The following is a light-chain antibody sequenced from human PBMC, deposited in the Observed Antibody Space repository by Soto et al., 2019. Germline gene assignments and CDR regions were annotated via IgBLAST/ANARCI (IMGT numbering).Light chain of an antibody. V-gene: IGKV3-11*01. CDR2: GVS. J-gene: IGKJ4*01. Sequence: IVLTQSPATLSLSPGERATLSCRARQTVSSYLSWYQHKPGQAPRLLIYGVSNRATGIPARFSGSGSGTDFTLTISSLEPEDSAVYYRQQRYNWLTFGGGTKVEIK. CDR3: QQRYNWLT. CDR1: QTVSSY.